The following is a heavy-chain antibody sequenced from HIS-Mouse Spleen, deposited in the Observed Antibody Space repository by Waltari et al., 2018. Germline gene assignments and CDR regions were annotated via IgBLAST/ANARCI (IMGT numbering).Heavy chain of an antibody. V-gene: IGHV1-2*02. CDR2: INPNSGGT. CDR1: GYTLTGYY. J-gene: IGHJ4*02. D-gene: IGHD3-22*01. Sequence: QVQLVQSGAEVKKPGASVKVSCKSSGYTLTGYYMHWVRQSPGQGLEWMGWINPNSGGTNYAQKFQGRVTMTRDTSISTAYMELSRLRSDDTAVYYCARRTNYDSSGYFDYWGQGTLVTVSS. CDR3: ARRTNYDSSGYFDY.